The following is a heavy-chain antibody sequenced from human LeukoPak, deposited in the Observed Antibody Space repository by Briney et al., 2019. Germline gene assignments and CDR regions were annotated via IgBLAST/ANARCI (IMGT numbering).Heavy chain of an antibody. Sequence: GGSLRLSCAASGFTFSSYWMHWVRQAPGKGLVWVSRINSDGSSTSYADSVKGRFTISRDNAKNTLYLQMNSLRAEDTAVYYCARAPRVVVGAANDWYFDLWGRGTLVTVSS. J-gene: IGHJ2*01. CDR1: GFTFSSYW. CDR2: INSDGSST. V-gene: IGHV3-74*01. D-gene: IGHD2-15*01. CDR3: ARAPRVVVGAANDWYFDL.